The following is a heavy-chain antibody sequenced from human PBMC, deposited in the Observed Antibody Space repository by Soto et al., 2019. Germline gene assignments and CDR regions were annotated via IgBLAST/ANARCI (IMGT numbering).Heavy chain of an antibody. CDR2: IYYSGSA. J-gene: IGHJ2*01. CDR3: ARGYYTSWYWFDR. CDR1: GGSVSTGVHY. V-gene: IGHV4-61*08. Sequence: QVQLQESGPGLVKPSETLSLTCTVSVSGGSVSTGVHYWSWIRQPPGKGLEWIGYIYYSGSANYNPSLKSRVTISVDTSKNQFSLKLTSVTAADTAVYYCARGYYTSWYWFDRWGRGTLVTVSS. D-gene: IGHD6-13*01.